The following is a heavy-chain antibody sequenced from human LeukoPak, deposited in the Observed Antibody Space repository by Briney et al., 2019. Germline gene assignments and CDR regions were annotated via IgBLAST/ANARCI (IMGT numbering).Heavy chain of an antibody. CDR2: IYYSGST. J-gene: IGHJ6*02. CDR1: GGSISSYY. V-gene: IGHV4-59*01. Sequence: PSGTLSLTCTVSGGSISSYYWSWIRQPPGKGLEWIGYIYYSGSTSYNPSLKSRVTISVDTSKNQFSLKLSSVTAADTAVYYCARVDTALGSGYGMDVWGQGTTVTVSS. D-gene: IGHD5-18*01. CDR3: ARVDTALGSGYGMDV.